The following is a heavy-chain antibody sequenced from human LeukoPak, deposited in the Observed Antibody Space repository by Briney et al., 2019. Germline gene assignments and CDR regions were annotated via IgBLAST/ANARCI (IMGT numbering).Heavy chain of an antibody. CDR1: GYTFTIYA. V-gene: IGHV1-3*01. CDR3: ARVARGYSYGYIFEDGMDV. CDR2: INAGNGNT. D-gene: IGHD5-18*01. Sequence: ASVKVSCKASGYTFTIYAMHWVRQAPGQRLEWMGWINAGNGNTKYSQKFQGRVTITRDTSASTAYMELSSLRSEDTAVYYCARVARGYSYGYIFEDGMDVWGQGTTVTVS. J-gene: IGHJ6*02.